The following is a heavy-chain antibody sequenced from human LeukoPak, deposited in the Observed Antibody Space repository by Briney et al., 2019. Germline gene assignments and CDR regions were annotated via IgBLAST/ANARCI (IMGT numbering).Heavy chain of an antibody. V-gene: IGHV1-18*01. CDR1: GYSFISYG. CDR2: ISAYNGGT. D-gene: IGHD3-16*02. J-gene: IGHJ4*02. CDR3: ARLRLSWPYYFDY. Sequence: ASVKVSCKASGYSFISYGISWVRQAPGQGLEWMGWISAYNGGTYYAQNLQGRVTMTTDTSTSTAYMELRSLRSDDTAVYYCARLRLSWPYYFDYWGQGTLVTVSS.